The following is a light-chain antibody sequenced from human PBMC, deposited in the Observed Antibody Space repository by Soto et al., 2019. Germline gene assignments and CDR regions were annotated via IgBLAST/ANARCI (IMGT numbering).Light chain of an antibody. CDR3: QQRWNWPDT. Sequence: EIVLTQSPATLSLSPGERGTLSCRASQSVSSSLAWYQQKPGQAPRLLIYDASNRATGIPARFSGSGSGTDFTLTISSLEPEDFAVYYCQQRWNWPDTFGQGTKLEIK. V-gene: IGKV3-11*01. J-gene: IGKJ2*01. CDR2: DAS. CDR1: QSVSSS.